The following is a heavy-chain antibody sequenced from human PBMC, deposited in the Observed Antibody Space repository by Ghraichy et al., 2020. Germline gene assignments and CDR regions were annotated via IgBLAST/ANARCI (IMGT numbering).Heavy chain of an antibody. Sequence: LSLTCAASGFTFTSNAMSWVRQTPGKGLEWVSGISGGGTTTYYADSVKGRFTISRDNSKNTLYLQMSSLGVEDTAVYYCAKLEWEVLRGAFDIWGQGTVVTVYS. CDR3: AKLEWEVLRGAFDI. CDR2: ISGGGTTT. J-gene: IGHJ3*02. V-gene: IGHV3-23*01. CDR1: GFTFTSNA. D-gene: IGHD3-3*01.